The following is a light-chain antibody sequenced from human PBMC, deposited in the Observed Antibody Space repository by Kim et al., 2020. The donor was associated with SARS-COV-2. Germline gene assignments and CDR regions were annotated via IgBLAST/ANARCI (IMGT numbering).Light chain of an antibody. CDR2: DVS. CDR3: TSFTNSATGV. Sequence: GQSITISCTGASSDIGASNYIASYQQHPGKAPKLMIYDVSKRPSGVSDRFSGSKSGNTASLTVSGLQAEDEADYYCTSFTNSATGVFGGGTQLTVL. CDR1: SSDIGASNY. V-gene: IGLV2-14*04. J-gene: IGLJ3*02.